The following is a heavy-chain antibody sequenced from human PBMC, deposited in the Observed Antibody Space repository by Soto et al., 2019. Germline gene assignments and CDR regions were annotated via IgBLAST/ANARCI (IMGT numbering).Heavy chain of an antibody. CDR3: ARDGREASGMDV. CDR1: GGSISSHY. Sequence: SETLSLTCTVSGGSISSHYRIWVRQAPGKGLEWIGHIYYRGSTTYNPSLRSRSTISVDTSNNQLSLKLNSVTAADTAVYYCARDGREASGMDVWGQGTKVTVSS. V-gene: IGHV4-59*11. D-gene: IGHD1-26*01. J-gene: IGHJ6*02. CDR2: IYYRGST.